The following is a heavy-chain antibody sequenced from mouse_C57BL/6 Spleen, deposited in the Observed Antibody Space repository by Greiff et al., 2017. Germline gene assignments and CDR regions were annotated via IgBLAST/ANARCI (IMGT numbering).Heavy chain of an antibody. CDR1: GYSITSGYY. CDR2: ISYDGSN. J-gene: IGHJ4*01. D-gene: IGHD1-1*01. Sequence: VQLKESGPGLVKPSQSLSLTCSVTGYSITSGYYWNWIRQFPGKKLEWLGYISYDGSNNYNPSLKNRISITRDTTKNQLFLKLNSVTTEDATTYYYARFLRGYAMDYWGQGTSVTVSS. V-gene: IGHV3-6*01. CDR3: ARFLRGYAMDY.